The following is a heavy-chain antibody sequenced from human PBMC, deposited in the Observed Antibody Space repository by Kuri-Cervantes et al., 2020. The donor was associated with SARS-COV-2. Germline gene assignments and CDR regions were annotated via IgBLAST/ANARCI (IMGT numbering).Heavy chain of an antibody. D-gene: IGHD6-19*01. CDR2: IYYSGST. Sequence: ESLKISCTVSGGSISSYYWSWLRQPPGKGLEWIGYIYYSGSTNYNPSLKSRVTISVDTSKNQFSLKLSSVTAAETAVYYCARDGSVARYPRTAFDIWGQGTMVTVSS. V-gene: IGHV4-59*12. CDR1: GGSISSYY. CDR3: ARDGSVARYPRTAFDI. J-gene: IGHJ3*02.